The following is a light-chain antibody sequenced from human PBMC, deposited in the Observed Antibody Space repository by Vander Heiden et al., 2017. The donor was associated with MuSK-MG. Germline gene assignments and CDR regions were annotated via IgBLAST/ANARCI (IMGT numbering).Light chain of an antibody. CDR1: SSNIGSNT. CDR2: RNN. V-gene: IGLV1-44*01. J-gene: IGLJ2*01. Sequence: QSVLTQPPSASGNPGQRVTISCSGSSSNIGSNTVNWYQQLPGTAPKLLIYRNNQRPSGVPDRFSGSKSGTSASLATSGLQSEDEADYYCAAWDDSLNGVVFGGGTKLTVL. CDR3: AAWDDSLNGVV.